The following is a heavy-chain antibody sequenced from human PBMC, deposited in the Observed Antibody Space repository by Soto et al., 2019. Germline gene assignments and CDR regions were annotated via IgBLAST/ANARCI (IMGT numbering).Heavy chain of an antibody. J-gene: IGHJ4*02. CDR2: ISGSAATT. CDR3: ALEDPLQVVY. CDR1: GFPFSNYA. V-gene: IGHV3-23*01. D-gene: IGHD3-3*01. Sequence: EVQLLQSGGGLVQPGGSLRLSCAASGFPFSNYAMSWVRQAPGKGLEWVSAISGSAATTNYADSVKGRFTVTRDNSENTLYLQLSSLKIDDTARYFCALEDPLQVVYWGQGAQVTVAS.